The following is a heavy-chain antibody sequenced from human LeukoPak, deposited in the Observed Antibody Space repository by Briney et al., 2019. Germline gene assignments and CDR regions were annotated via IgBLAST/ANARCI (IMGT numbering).Heavy chain of an antibody. CDR1: GYSFTSYW. J-gene: IGHJ5*02. CDR3: ARVESSYDFQQNNWFDP. V-gene: IGHV5-51*01. Sequence: GGSLKISCKGSGYSFTSYWIGWVRQMPGKGLEWMGIIYPGDSDTRYSPAFQGQVTISADKSISTAFLQWSSLRVSDTAMYYCARVESSYDFQQNNWFDPWGQGTLVTVSS. D-gene: IGHD3-3*01. CDR2: IYPGDSDT.